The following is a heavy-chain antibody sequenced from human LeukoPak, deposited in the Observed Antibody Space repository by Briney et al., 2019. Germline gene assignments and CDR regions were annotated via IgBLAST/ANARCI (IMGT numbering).Heavy chain of an antibody. J-gene: IGHJ4*02. CDR3: ASSGSYRFDY. Sequence: PGGSLRLSCAASGFTFSSYSMNWVRQAPGTGLEWVSHITASGTAMFYADSVKGRFTISRDNAKNSLYLQMNSLRDEDTAVYYCASSGSYRFDYWGQGTLVTVSS. CDR1: GFTFSSYS. V-gene: IGHV3-48*02. CDR2: ITASGTAM. D-gene: IGHD1-26*01.